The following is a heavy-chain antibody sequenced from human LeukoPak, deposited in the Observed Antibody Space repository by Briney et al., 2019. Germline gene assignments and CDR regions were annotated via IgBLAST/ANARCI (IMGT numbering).Heavy chain of an antibody. J-gene: IGHJ4*02. Sequence: SQTLSLTCAASGGSISSGGYYWSWIRQHPGKGLEWIGYIYYSGSTYYNPSLKSRVTISVDTSKNQFSLKLSSVTAADTAVYYCARKFLWADERHFDYWGQGTLVTVSS. CDR2: IYYSGST. D-gene: IGHD3-3*01. CDR3: ARKFLWADERHFDY. CDR1: GGSISSGGYY. V-gene: IGHV4-31*11.